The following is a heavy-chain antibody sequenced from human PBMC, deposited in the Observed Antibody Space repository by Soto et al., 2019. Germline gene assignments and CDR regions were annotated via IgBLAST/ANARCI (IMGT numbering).Heavy chain of an antibody. D-gene: IGHD1-26*01. J-gene: IGHJ3*02. CDR3: VSWESAFDI. Sequence: QAQLVESGGGVVQPGRSLRLSCAASGFTFSSYGMHWVRQAPGKGLEWVAVISYDGSNKYYADSVKGRFTISRDNSKNTLYLQMNSPRAEDTAVYYCVSWESAFDIWGQGTMVTVSS. V-gene: IGHV3-30*03. CDR1: GFTFSSYG. CDR2: ISYDGSNK.